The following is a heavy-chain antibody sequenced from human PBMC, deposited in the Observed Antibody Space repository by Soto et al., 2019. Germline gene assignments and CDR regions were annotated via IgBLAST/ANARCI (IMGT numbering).Heavy chain of an antibody. D-gene: IGHD3-3*01. J-gene: IGHJ6*02. CDR1: GYTFTGNY. CDR3: ARDPRPPSGWLGFWEYGMDV. Sequence: ASVKVSCKASGYTFTGNYIHWVRQAPGQGLEWMGWVNPDNGGTTSAQKFQGRVTMTRDTSVTTAYMELSRLTSDDTAVYYCARDPRPPSGWLGFWEYGMDVWGQGTKVTVYS. CDR2: VNPDNGGT. V-gene: IGHV1-2*02.